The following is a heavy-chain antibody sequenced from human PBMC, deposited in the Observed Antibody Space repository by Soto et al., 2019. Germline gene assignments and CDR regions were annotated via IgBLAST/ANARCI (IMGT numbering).Heavy chain of an antibody. CDR3: ARVHPYYYDSSGYPGRPRVYWFDP. CDR1: RYSILSGQY. J-gene: IGHJ5*02. D-gene: IGHD3-22*01. Sequence: PSGTLSLTCVVCRYSILSGQYWGWIRYPPGSGLEWIGSIYHSGSTYYNQSLKSRVTISVDTSKNQFSLKLSSVTAADTAVYYCARVHPYYYDSSGYPGRPRVYWFDPWGKG. V-gene: IGHV4-38-2*01. CDR2: IYHSGST.